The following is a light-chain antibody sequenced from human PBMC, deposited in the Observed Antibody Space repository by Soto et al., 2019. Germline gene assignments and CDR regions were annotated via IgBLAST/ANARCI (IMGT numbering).Light chain of an antibody. J-gene: IGLJ1*01. V-gene: IGLV2-14*01. CDR3: SSYTTISTYV. CDR2: DVR. CDR1: SSDVGGYNY. Sequence: QSVLTQPASVSGSPGQSITISCTGTSSDVGGYNYVSWYQQHPGKAPKLMIYDVRNRPSGVSNRCSGSKSVNTASLTISGLQAEDEADYYCSSYTTISTYVFGTGTKVTVL.